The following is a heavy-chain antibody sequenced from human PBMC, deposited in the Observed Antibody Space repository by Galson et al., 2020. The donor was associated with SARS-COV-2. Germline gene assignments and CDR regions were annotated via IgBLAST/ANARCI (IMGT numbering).Heavy chain of an antibody. Sequence: LSLTCAASGFSLSNAWMTWVRQAPGKGLEWVGRVRAKDDGGTTDYAAPAKGRFIISRDDSKNTLYLQMNSLRIEDTAVYYCTTDAFSSSWYLDFWGQGTLVTVSS. D-gene: IGHD6-13*01. CDR2: VRAKDDGGTT. CDR3: TTDAFSSSWYLDF. CDR1: GFSLSNAW. J-gene: IGHJ4*02. V-gene: IGHV3-15*01.